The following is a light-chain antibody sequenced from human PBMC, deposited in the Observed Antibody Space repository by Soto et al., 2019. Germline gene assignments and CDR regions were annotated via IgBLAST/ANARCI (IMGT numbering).Light chain of an antibody. CDR2: DAS. Sequence: EIVMTQSPATLSVSPGEGATLSCKASQNVYNNLAWYQQRPGQPPRLLIYDASTRATGISARFSGSGYGTEFTLTISSLQSEDFAVYFSQQCRYCPLTFGADTKLDIK. V-gene: IGKV3-15*01. CDR1: QNVYNN. CDR3: QQCRYCPLT. J-gene: IGKJ4*01.